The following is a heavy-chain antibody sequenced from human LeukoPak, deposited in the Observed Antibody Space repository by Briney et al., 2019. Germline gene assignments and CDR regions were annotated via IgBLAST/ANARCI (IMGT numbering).Heavy chain of an antibody. V-gene: IGHV3-7*01. Sequence: GGSLRLSRVVSGFTFSSYWMSWVRQAPGKGLEWVANIKPDGSEMYYVDSVKGRFTISRDNAKNSLYLQMNSLRVEDTAVYYCASNGVYLDYWGQGTLVTVSS. D-gene: IGHD6-13*01. J-gene: IGHJ4*02. CDR2: IKPDGSEM. CDR1: GFTFSSYW. CDR3: ASNGVYLDY.